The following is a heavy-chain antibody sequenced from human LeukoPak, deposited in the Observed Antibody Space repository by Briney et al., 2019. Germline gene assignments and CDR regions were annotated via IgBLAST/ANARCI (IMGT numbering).Heavy chain of an antibody. CDR2: ISGSGGST. CDR1: GFTFSSYA. D-gene: IGHD6-13*01. V-gene: IGHV3-23*01. CDR3: AKDQGGYHFDY. Sequence: GGSLRLSCAASGFTFSSYAMSWVRQAPRQGLEWVSAISGSGGSTYYADSVKGRFTISRDNSKNTLYLQMNSLRAEDTAVYYCAKDQGGYHFDYWGQGTLVTVSS. J-gene: IGHJ4*02.